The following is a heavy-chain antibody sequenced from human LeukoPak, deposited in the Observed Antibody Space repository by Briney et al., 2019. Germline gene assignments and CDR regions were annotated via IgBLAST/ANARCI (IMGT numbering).Heavy chain of an antibody. CDR2: IYSGGST. D-gene: IGHD3-22*01. V-gene: IGHV3-66*02. CDR3: AREVTPWYYDSSGYYLDY. J-gene: IGHJ4*02. CDR1: GFTVSSNY. Sequence: GGSLRLSCAASGFTVSSNYMSWVRQAPGKGLEWISVIYSGGSTYYADSVKGRFTISRDNSKNTLYLQMNSLRAEDTAVYYCAREVTPWYYDSSGYYLDYWGQGTLVTISS.